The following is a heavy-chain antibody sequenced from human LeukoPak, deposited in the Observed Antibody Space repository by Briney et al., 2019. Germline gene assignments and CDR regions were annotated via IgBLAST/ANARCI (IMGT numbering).Heavy chain of an antibody. CDR2: ISPTGITT. J-gene: IGHJ4*02. Sequence: GGSLRLSCAASGFTFSSYWMGWVRQAPGKGLEWASYISPTGITTYYADSVKGRFTISRDNAKNSLYLQMNSLRAEDTAVYYCASLYGGTGYWGQGTLVTVSS. D-gene: IGHD4-23*01. CDR3: ASLYGGTGY. CDR1: GFTFSSYW. V-gene: IGHV3-48*04.